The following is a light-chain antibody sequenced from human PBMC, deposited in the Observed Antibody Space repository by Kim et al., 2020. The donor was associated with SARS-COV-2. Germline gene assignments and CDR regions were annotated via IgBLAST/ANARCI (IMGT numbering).Light chain of an antibody. CDR2: EVS. J-gene: IGLJ2*01. CDR3: CSYAGSSTVV. V-gene: IGLV2-23*02. Sequence: GQLFTISCTGTSSDVGTYDLVSWYQQNPGKAPKLMIYEVSKRPSGVSNRFSGSKSGNTASLTISGLQAEDEADYYCCSYAGSSTVVFGGGTQLTVL. CDR1: SSDVGTYDL.